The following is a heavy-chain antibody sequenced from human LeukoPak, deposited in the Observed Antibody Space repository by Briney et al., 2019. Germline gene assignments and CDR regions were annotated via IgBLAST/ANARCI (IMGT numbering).Heavy chain of an antibody. D-gene: IGHD6-19*01. CDR3: AKSSQGVAGMGNYFDY. J-gene: IGHJ4*02. V-gene: IGHV3-23*01. CDR2: ISGSGGST. CDR1: GFTFSSYA. Sequence: PGGSLRLSCAASGFTFSSYAMSWVRQAPGKGLEWVSAISGSGGSTYYADSVKGRFTISRDNSKNTLYLQMNSLRAEDTAVYYCAKSSQGVAGMGNYFDYCAQGTLVTVSS.